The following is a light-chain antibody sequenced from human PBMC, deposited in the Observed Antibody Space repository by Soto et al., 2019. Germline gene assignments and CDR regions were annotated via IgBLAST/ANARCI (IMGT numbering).Light chain of an antibody. V-gene: IGKV3-20*01. CDR1: QIFINNY. CDR2: GAS. CDR3: QQYGSSGT. Sequence: EIVLTQSPVTLSLSPGERATLSCSASQIFINNYLAWYQQKPGQAPRLLIYGASNRATGIPDRFSGSGSGTDFTLTISRLEPEDFAVYYCQQYGSSGTFGQGTKVDIK. J-gene: IGKJ1*01.